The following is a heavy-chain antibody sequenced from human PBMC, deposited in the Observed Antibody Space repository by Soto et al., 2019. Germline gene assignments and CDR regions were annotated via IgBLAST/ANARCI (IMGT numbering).Heavy chain of an antibody. Sequence: SETLSLTCAVSGGSVSSANWWTWVRQFPGKGLEWIAEIYHSGSTNYNPSLKSRVTISIDKSKNHFSLNLNSVTAADTAVYYCARARFTSVTTVTREYYFDYWGQGTLVTVSS. CDR3: ARARFTSVTTVTREYYFDY. J-gene: IGHJ4*02. V-gene: IGHV4-4*02. CDR1: GGSVSSANW. D-gene: IGHD4-17*01. CDR2: IYHSGST.